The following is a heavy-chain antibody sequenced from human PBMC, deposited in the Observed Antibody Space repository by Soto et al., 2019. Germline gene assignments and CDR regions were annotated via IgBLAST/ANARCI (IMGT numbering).Heavy chain of an antibody. CDR2: MNPNSGNT. Sequence: ASVKVSCKASGYTFTSYDINWVRQATGQGLEWMGWMNPNSGNTGYAQKFQGRVTMTRNTSISTAYMELSSLRSEDTAVYYCARMTVGGSGWYGVYYYGMDVWGQGTTVTVSS. D-gene: IGHD6-19*01. CDR3: ARMTVGGSGWYGVYYYGMDV. CDR1: GYTFTSYD. V-gene: IGHV1-8*01. J-gene: IGHJ6*02.